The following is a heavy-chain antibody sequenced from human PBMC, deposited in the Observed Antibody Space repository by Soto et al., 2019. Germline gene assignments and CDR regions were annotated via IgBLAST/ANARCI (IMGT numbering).Heavy chain of an antibody. V-gene: IGHV4-31*03. CDR1: GGSISSGGYY. Sequence: SETLSLTCTVSGGSISSGGYYWSWIRQHPGKGLEWIGYIYYSGSTYYNPSLKSRVTISVDTSKNQFSLKLSSVTAADTAVYYCAREMPLDRLDYYYYGMDVWGQGTTVTVSS. D-gene: IGHD1-1*01. CDR2: IYYSGST. CDR3: AREMPLDRLDYYYYGMDV. J-gene: IGHJ6*02.